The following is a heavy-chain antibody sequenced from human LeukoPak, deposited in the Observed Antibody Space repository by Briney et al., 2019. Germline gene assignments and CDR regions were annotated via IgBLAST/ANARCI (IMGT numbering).Heavy chain of an antibody. CDR2: INPNSGGT. Sequence: WASVKVSCKASGYTFTSYYMHWVRQAPGQGLEWMGWINPNSGGTNYAQKFQGRVTMTRDTSISTAYMELSRLRSDDTAVYYCARDSDIVVVVAANYFDYWGQGTLVTVSS. J-gene: IGHJ4*02. CDR1: GYTFTSYY. CDR3: ARDSDIVVVVAANYFDY. V-gene: IGHV1-2*02. D-gene: IGHD2-15*01.